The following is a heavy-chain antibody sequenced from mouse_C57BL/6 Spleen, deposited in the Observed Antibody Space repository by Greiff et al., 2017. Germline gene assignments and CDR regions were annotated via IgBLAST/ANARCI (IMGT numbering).Heavy chain of an antibody. CDR3: ARRGSYSNYDAMDY. V-gene: IGHV1-81*01. D-gene: IGHD2-5*01. CDR2: IYPRSGNT. CDR1: GYTFTSYG. Sequence: VKLQESGAELARPGASVKLSCKASGYTFTSYGISWVKQRTGQGLEWIGEIYPRSGNTYYNEKFKGKATLTADKSSSTAYMELRSLTSEDSAVYFCARRGSYSNYDAMDYWGQGTSVTVSS. J-gene: IGHJ4*01.